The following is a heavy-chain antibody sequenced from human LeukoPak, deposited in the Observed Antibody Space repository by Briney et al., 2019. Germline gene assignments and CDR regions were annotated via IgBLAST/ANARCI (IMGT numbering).Heavy chain of an antibody. V-gene: IGHV4-39*02. CDR3: ARLKRISIFGVIITPFDP. J-gene: IGHJ5*02. Sequence: SETLSLTCAVSGDSMSSSDSYWAWIRQPPGKELQWIGSIYYSGTTYYKASLKGRLTISVDTSQNHFSLKLTSVTAADTAVYFCARLKRISIFGVIITPFDPWGQGTLVSVSS. D-gene: IGHD3-3*01. CDR1: GDSMSSSDSY. CDR2: IYYSGTT.